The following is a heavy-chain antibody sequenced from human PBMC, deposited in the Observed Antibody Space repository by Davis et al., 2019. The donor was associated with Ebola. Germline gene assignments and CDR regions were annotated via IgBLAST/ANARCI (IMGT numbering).Heavy chain of an antibody. V-gene: IGHV4-34*01. CDR3: ARRVGDFWSGESRYYFDY. J-gene: IGHJ4*02. D-gene: IGHD3-3*01. CDR1: GGSFSYYY. Sequence: MPSETLSLTCAVYGGSFSYYYWSWIRQPPGKGLEWIGEINHSGSTNYNPSLKSRVTISVDTSKNQFSLKLSSVTAADTAVYYCARRVGDFWSGESRYYFDYWGQGTLVTVSS. CDR2: INHSGST.